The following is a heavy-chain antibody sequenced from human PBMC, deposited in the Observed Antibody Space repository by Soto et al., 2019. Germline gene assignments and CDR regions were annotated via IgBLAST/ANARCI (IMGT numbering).Heavy chain of an antibody. J-gene: IGHJ4*02. Sequence: QVQLVQSGPEMKKPGSAMRVSCKASGGTFNNYAMNWVRQAPGQGLEWMGGIIPIFDSPNYAQKFQGRVTITVDESTNTAYMDLSSLRFEDTAVYYCARSIGSGGVIGRFDYWGQGTLVTVSS. CDR2: IIPIFDSP. CDR1: GGTFNNYA. CDR3: ARSIGSGGVIGRFDY. D-gene: IGHD3-16*02. V-gene: IGHV1-69*01.